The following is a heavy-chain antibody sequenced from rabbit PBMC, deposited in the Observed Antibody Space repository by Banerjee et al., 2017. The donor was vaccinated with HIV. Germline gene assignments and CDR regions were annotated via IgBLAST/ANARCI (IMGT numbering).Heavy chain of an antibody. Sequence: QSLEESGGGLVKPGASLTLTCKASGIDFSIYFDMCWVRQAPGKGLELIACIYTGSSGSTYYATWAKGRFTISKTSSTVDLKMTSLTAADTATYFCARARYGGGYDFNLWGQGTLVTVS. J-gene: IGHJ4*01. CDR2: IYTGSSGST. D-gene: IGHD1-1*01. CDR3: ARARYGGGYDFNL. V-gene: IGHV1S40*01. CDR1: GIDFSIYFD.